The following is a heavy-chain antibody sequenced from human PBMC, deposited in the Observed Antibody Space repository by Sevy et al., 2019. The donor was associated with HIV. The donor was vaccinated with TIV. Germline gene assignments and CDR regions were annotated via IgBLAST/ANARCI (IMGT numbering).Heavy chain of an antibody. V-gene: IGHV1-2*02. Sequence: ASVKVSCSTSGYTFSVHYIYWVRQAAGQGLEWMGWINPNTGDTNFSPKFQGRVTMTRDSSINTAYMELSRLASADTAGYFCARLRYSDPSGQYYGGGADYFDYWGQGTLVTVSS. J-gene: IGHJ4*02. CDR1: GYTFSVHY. D-gene: IGHD3-22*01. CDR2: INPNTGDT. CDR3: ARLRYSDPSGQYYGGGADYFDY.